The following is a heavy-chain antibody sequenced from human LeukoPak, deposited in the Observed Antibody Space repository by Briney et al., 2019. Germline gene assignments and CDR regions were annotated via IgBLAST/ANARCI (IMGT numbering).Heavy chain of an antibody. D-gene: IGHD6-13*01. V-gene: IGHV1-69*13. Sequence: ASVKVSCKASGGTFSSYAISWVRQAPGQGLEWMGGIIPIFGTANYAQKFQGRVTITADESTSTAYMELSSLRSEDTAVYYCAHTRYSSSWYFEDWGQGTLVTVSS. CDR1: GGTFSSYA. CDR3: AHTRYSSSWYFED. CDR2: IIPIFGTA. J-gene: IGHJ4*02.